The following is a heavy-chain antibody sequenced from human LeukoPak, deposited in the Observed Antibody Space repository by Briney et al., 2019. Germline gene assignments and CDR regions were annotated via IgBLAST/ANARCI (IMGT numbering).Heavy chain of an antibody. D-gene: IGHD3-10*01. J-gene: IGHJ4*02. CDR3: AKTLPVFYGSGSYYKNPIDY. CDR2: ISSSGSTI. Sequence: GGSLRLSCAASGFTFSSYEMNWVRQAPGKGLEWVSYISSSGSTIYYADSVKGRFTISRDNAKNSLYLQMNSLRAEDTAVYYCAKTLPVFYGSGSYYKNPIDYWGQGTLVTVSS. V-gene: IGHV3-48*03. CDR1: GFTFSSYE.